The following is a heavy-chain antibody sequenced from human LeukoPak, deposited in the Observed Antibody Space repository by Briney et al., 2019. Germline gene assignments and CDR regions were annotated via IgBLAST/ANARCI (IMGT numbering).Heavy chain of an antibody. V-gene: IGHV3-48*01. D-gene: IGHD2-2*01. CDR1: GFTFSSYS. Sequence: GGSLRLSCAASGFTFSSYSMNWVRQAPGKGLEWVSYISSSSSTIYYADSVKGRFTISRDNAKNSLYLQMNSLRAEDTAVYYCARAGFEDCSSTSCTYYFDYWGQGTLVTVPS. CDR2: ISSSSSTI. J-gene: IGHJ4*02. CDR3: ARAGFEDCSSTSCTYYFDY.